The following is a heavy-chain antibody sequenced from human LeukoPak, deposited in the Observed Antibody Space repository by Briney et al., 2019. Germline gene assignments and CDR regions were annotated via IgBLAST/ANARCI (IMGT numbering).Heavy chain of an antibody. CDR2: IRSKAYGGTT. J-gene: IGHJ4*02. D-gene: IGHD5-18*01. V-gene: IGHV3-49*04. CDR3: TRGVVGGYSYGYLLDY. Sequence: GRSLRLSCTASGFTFGDYAMSWVRQAPGKGLEWVGFIRSKAYGGTTEYAASAKGRFTIPRDDSKSIAYLQMNSLKTEDTAVYYCTRGVVGGYSYGYLLDYWGQGTLVTVSS. CDR1: GFTFGDYA.